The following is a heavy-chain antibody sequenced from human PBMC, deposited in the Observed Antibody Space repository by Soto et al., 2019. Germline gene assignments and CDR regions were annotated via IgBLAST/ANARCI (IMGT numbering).Heavy chain of an antibody. CDR3: AKLVATIGPSPFDF. CDR1: GFTFSNYA. D-gene: IGHD5-12*01. Sequence: GGSLRLSCAASGFTFSNYAMSWVRQAPGKGLEWVSTIWGSGGNTFYSDSVKGRFTISRDNSKNTLYLQMNSLRVEDTAVYYCAKLVATIGPSPFDFWGQGPLVTVSS. V-gene: IGHV3-23*01. J-gene: IGHJ4*02. CDR2: IWGSGGNT.